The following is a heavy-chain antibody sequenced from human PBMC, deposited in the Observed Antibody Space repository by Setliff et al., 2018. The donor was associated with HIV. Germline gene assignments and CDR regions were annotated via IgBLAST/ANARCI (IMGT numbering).Heavy chain of an antibody. V-gene: IGHV4-34*01. CDR3: AREDKVAGTYY. CDR2: INHSGRT. Sequence: SETLSLTCAVYGGSFSGHYWSWIRQPPGKGLEWIGEINHSGRTYYNPSLKSRVTISEDTSKNQFSLKLSSVTAADTAVYYCAREDKVAGTYYWGQGTLVTVSS. J-gene: IGHJ4*02. CDR1: GGSFSGHY. D-gene: IGHD6-19*01.